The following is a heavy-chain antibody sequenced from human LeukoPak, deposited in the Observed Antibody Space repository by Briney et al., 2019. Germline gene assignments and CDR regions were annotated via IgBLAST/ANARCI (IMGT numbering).Heavy chain of an antibody. Sequence: PSETLSLTCTVSGGSISGYYWSWIRQPPGKGLEWIGYIYYSGSTNYNPSLKSRLTISIDTSENQFSLKLSPVTAADTAVYYCAREYSSSAGRRAFDIWGQGTMVTVSS. CDR2: IYYSGST. V-gene: IGHV4-59*08. J-gene: IGHJ3*02. CDR3: AREYSSSAGRRAFDI. D-gene: IGHD6-6*01. CDR1: GGSISGYY.